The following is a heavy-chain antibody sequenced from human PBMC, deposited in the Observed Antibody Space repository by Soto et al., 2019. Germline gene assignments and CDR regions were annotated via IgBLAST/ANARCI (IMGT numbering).Heavy chain of an antibody. CDR1: GFTFRSYS. V-gene: IGHV3-23*01. J-gene: IGHJ4*02. CDR2: ISGSGDST. D-gene: IGHD1-7*01. CDR3: AKHLIKGTRDY. Sequence: GGSLRLSXVASGFTFRSYSMSWVRQAPGKGLEWVSAISGSGDSTPYTDAVKGRFTISRDNSKNTLFLQMNSLRAEDTAVYYCAKHLIKGTRDYWGQGALVTVSS.